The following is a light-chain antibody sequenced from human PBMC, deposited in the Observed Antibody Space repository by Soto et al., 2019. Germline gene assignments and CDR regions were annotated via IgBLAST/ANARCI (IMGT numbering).Light chain of an antibody. V-gene: IGLV1-40*01. Sequence: QAVVTQPPSVSGAPGQRVTISCTGRSSNIGAGYDVHWYQQLPGTAPKLLIYGHSNRPSGVPDRFSGSKSGTSASLAITGLQAEDEADYYCQSYDSSLSGHVVFGGGTKVTVL. CDR3: QSYDSSLSGHVV. J-gene: IGLJ2*01. CDR2: GHS. CDR1: SSNIGAGYD.